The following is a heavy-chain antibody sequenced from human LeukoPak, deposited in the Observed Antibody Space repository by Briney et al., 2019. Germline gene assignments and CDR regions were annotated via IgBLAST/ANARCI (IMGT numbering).Heavy chain of an antibody. CDR3: ARRVAVAGTPDYYFDY. CDR1: GYSFTSYW. Sequence: GGSLKISCKGSGYSFTSYWIGWVRQMPGIGLEWMGIIYPGDSDTRYSPSFQGQVTISADKSISTAYLQWSSLKASDTAMYYCARRVAVAGTPDYYFDYWGQGTLVTVSS. V-gene: IGHV5-51*01. J-gene: IGHJ4*02. D-gene: IGHD6-19*01. CDR2: IYPGDSDT.